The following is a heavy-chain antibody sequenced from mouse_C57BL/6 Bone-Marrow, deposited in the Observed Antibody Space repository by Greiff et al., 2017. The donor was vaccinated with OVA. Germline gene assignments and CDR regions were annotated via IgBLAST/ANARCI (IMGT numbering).Heavy chain of an antibody. Sequence: EVKVVESGEGLVKPGGSLKLSCAASGFTFSSYAMSWVRQTPEKRLEWVAYISSGGDYIYYADTVKGRFTISRDNARNTLYLQMSSLKSEDTAMYYCTRDGSWDGYWGQGTTLTVSS. CDR2: ISSGGDYI. CDR1: GFTFSSYA. D-gene: IGHD4-1*01. J-gene: IGHJ2*01. CDR3: TRDGSWDGY. V-gene: IGHV5-9-1*02.